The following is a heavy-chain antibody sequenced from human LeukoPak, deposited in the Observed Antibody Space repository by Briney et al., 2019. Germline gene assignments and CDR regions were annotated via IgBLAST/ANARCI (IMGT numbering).Heavy chain of an antibody. D-gene: IGHD3-22*01. CDR2: ISAYNGNT. Sequence: GASVKVSCKASGYTFTSYGISWVRQAPGQGLEWMGWISAYNGNTNYAQKLQGRVTMTTDTSTSTAYMELRSLRSDDTAVYYCARVPRYRYYYDSSGYYNGNWFDPWGQGTLVTVSS. CDR1: GYTFTSYG. CDR3: ARVPRYRYYYDSSGYYNGNWFDP. J-gene: IGHJ5*02. V-gene: IGHV1-18*01.